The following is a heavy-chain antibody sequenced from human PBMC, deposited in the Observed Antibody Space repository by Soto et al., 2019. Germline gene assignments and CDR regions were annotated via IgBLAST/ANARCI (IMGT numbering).Heavy chain of an antibody. Sequence: PGESLKISCKGSGYSFPNYYVAWVRQVPGKGLEWMGIVYPGDSDTRYSPSFQGQITISADKSIATAYLQWTSLKASDTAMYYCASLYRNSGDAFDIWGQGTMVTVSS. V-gene: IGHV5-51*01. J-gene: IGHJ3*02. CDR1: GYSFPNYY. CDR3: ASLYRNSGDAFDI. CDR2: VYPGDSDT. D-gene: IGHD1-26*01.